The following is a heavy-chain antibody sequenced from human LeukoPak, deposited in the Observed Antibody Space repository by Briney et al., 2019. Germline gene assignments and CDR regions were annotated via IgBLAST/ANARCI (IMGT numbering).Heavy chain of an antibody. CDR3: ARATLGASGAFDI. CDR2: IYSGGST. J-gene: IGHJ3*02. V-gene: IGHV3-66*01. Sequence: GGSLRLSCAASGFTVSSNYMSWVRQAPGKGLEWVSVIYSGGSTYYADSVKGRFTISRDNSKNTLYLQMNSLRAEDTAVYYCARATLGASGAFDIWGQGTMVTVSS. CDR1: GFTVSSNY. D-gene: IGHD3-10*01.